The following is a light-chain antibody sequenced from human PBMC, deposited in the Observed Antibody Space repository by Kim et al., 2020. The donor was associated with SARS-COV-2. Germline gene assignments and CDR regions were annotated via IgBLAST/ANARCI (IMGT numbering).Light chain of an antibody. J-gene: IGLJ2*01. CDR3: NSRDSNDNVV. Sequence: SSELTQDPAVSVALGQTVRITCQGDSLRSYYATWYQQKAGQAPIPVIYGKDNRPSGIPDRFSGSRSGNTASLTITGAQAEDEADYYCNSRDSNDNVVFGG. CDR2: GKD. V-gene: IGLV3-19*01. CDR1: SLRSYY.